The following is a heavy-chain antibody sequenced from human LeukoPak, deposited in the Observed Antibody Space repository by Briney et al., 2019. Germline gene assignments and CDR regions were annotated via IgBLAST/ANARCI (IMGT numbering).Heavy chain of an antibody. J-gene: IGHJ4*02. CDR3: ARDREVGATRAVRY. Sequence: GGSLRLSCAASGFTFSSYSMNWVRQAPGKGLKWVSSISSSSSYIYYADSVKGRFTISRDNAKNSLYLQMNSLRAEDTAVYYCARDREVGATRAVRYWGQGTLVTVSS. D-gene: IGHD1-26*01. CDR2: ISSSSSYI. CDR1: GFTFSSYS. V-gene: IGHV3-21*01.